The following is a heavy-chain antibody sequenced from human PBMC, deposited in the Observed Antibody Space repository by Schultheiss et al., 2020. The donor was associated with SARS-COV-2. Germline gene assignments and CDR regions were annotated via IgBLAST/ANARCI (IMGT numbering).Heavy chain of an antibody. D-gene: IGHD3-3*01. V-gene: IGHV3-30*03. CDR3: ARDPASYYDFWSGYVIGYGMDV. Sequence: GGSLRLSCAASGFTFSGYGMHWVRQAPGKGLEWVAVISYDGSNKYYADSVKGRFTISRDNSKNTLYLQMNSLRAEDTAVYYCARDPASYYDFWSGYVIGYGMDVWGQGTTVTVSS. CDR2: ISYDGSNK. J-gene: IGHJ6*02. CDR1: GFTFSGYG.